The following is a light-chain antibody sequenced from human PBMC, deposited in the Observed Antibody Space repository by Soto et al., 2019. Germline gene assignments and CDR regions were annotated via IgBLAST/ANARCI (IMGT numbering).Light chain of an antibody. CDR3: ISYTSSTTLV. V-gene: IGLV2-14*01. CDR1: SSDVGAYNS. J-gene: IGLJ2*01. CDR2: DVS. Sequence: QSVLTQPASVSGSPGQSITISCTGTSSDVGAYNSVSWYQQHPGKAPKLMIYDVSNRPSGVSNRFSGSKSGNTASLAISGLQAEDEADYYCISYTSSTTLVFGGGTKLTVL.